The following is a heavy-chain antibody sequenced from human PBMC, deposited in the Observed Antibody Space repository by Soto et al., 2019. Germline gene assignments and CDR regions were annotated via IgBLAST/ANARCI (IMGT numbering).Heavy chain of an antibody. CDR1: RLRINSAW. CDR2: LKKDGSEE. V-gene: IGHV3-7*03. Sequence: GGSMGIASTSSRLRINSAWVNWVRQAPGKGLEWVAILKKDGSEEFYVDSVKGRFTISRDNAKNSVYLQMNSLRAEDTAVYYCAGGSGFLIDYWGRGTPVPVSS. D-gene: IGHD3-22*01. CDR3: AGGSGFLIDY. J-gene: IGHJ4*02.